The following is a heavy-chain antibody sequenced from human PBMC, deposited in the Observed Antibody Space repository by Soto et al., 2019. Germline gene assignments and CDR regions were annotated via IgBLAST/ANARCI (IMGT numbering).Heavy chain of an antibody. Sequence: QVQLVQSGAEVKKPGSSVRVSCTASGDTFNFYTISWVRQVPGQGPEWMGRIIPMLGMSNYAQKFQGRVTIMADKSTSTVYINLSGLTSEDTAVYYCATNYGSGSTHFDYWGQGTLVTVSS. CDR2: IIPMLGMS. J-gene: IGHJ4*02. CDR3: ATNYGSGSTHFDY. CDR1: GDTFNFYT. D-gene: IGHD3-10*01. V-gene: IGHV1-69*02.